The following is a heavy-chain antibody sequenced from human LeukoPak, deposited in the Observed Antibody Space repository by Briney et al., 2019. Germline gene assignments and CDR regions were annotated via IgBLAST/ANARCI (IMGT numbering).Heavy chain of an antibody. CDR2: INHSRST. J-gene: IGHJ5*02. V-gene: IGHV4-34*01. CDR1: GGSFSPYY. D-gene: IGHD3-10*01. CDR3: ARQFGSGSSNWFDP. Sequence: PSETLSLTCAVYGGSFSPYYWSWIRQSPDKGLEWIGEINHSRSTNYNPSLKSRVTISVDTSKNQFSLKLSSVTAADTAVYYCARQFGSGSSNWFDPWGQGTLVTVSS.